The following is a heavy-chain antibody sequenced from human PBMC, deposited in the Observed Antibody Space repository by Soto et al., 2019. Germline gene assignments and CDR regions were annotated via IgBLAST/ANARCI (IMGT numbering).Heavy chain of an antibody. CDR2: ISYDGSNK. CDR3: ARDRFTDTYYYYYYGMDV. D-gene: IGHD5-18*01. J-gene: IGHJ6*02. CDR1: GYTFSSYA. Sequence: SLILSCAASGYTFSSYAMHWVRQALVQGLEWVAVISYDGSNKYYADTMKGRFTISRENSKNTLYLQLNSLRAEDTAVYYCARDRFTDTYYYYYYGMDVWGQGTTVTVS. V-gene: IGHV3-30-3*01.